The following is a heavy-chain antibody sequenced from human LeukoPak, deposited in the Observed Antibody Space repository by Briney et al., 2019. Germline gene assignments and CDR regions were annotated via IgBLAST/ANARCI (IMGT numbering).Heavy chain of an antibody. Sequence: GASVKVSCKASGYTFTSYYMHWVRQAPGQGLEWMGIINPSGGSTSYAQKFQGRVTMTRDMSTSTVYMELSSLRSEDTAVYYCARLGDNWNGENWFDPWGQGTLVTVSS. D-gene: IGHD1-20*01. J-gene: IGHJ5*02. CDR2: INPSGGST. CDR1: GYTFTSYY. V-gene: IGHV1-46*01. CDR3: ARLGDNWNGENWFDP.